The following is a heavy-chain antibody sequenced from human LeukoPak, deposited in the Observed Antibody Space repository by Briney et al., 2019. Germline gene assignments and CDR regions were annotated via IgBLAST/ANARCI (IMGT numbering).Heavy chain of an antibody. CDR2: ISAYNGNT. D-gene: IGHD2-8*01. J-gene: IGHJ4*02. CDR1: GYTFTSYG. V-gene: IGHV1-18*01. Sequence: GSSVKVSCKASGYTFTSYGISWVRQAPGQGLEWMGWISAYNGNTNYAQKLQGRVTMTTDTSTSTGYMELRSLRSDGTAVYYCARARCTNGVCHLDYWGQGTLVTVSS. CDR3: ARARCTNGVCHLDY.